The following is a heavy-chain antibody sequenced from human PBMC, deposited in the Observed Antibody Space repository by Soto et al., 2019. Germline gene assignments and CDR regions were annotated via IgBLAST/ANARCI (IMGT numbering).Heavy chain of an antibody. CDR1: GGTFSSYA. J-gene: IGHJ6*02. CDR3: ARDWLKDIVVVPAADYYYYDMDD. V-gene: IGHV1-69*01. Sequence: QVQLVQSGAEVKKPGSSVKVSCKASGGTFSSYAISWVRQAPGQGLEWMGGIIPIFGTANYAQKFQGRVTITADESTRTAYMELSNLRSEDTAVYYCARDWLKDIVVVPAADYYYYDMDDWGQGTTVTVSS. D-gene: IGHD2-2*01. CDR2: IIPIFGTA.